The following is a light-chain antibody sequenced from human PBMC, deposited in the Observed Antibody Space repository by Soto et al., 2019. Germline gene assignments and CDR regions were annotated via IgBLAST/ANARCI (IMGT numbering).Light chain of an antibody. CDR3: GLYNTASTYV. Sequence: QSVLTQPASVSGSPGQSITISCTGTSSDVGAYNLVSWYQHLPDKAPKLVIYEVSNRPSGIPDRFSGSKSGNTASLTISGLQAEDEAEYYCGLYNTASTYVFGTGTKVTVL. J-gene: IGLJ1*01. CDR2: EVS. CDR1: SSDVGAYNL. V-gene: IGLV2-14*01.